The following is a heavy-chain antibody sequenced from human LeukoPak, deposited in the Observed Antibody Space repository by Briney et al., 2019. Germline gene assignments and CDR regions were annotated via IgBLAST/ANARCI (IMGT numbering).Heavy chain of an antibody. CDR3: AKRGLGNYYDSSGYYDPIDY. Sequence: GGSLRLSCAASGFTFSSYAMSWARQAPGKGLEWVSAISGSGGSTYYADSVKGRFAISRDNSKNTLYLQMNSLRAEDTAVYYCAKRGLGNYYDSSGYYDPIDYWGQGTLVTVSS. D-gene: IGHD3-22*01. J-gene: IGHJ4*02. V-gene: IGHV3-23*01. CDR2: ISGSGGST. CDR1: GFTFSSYA.